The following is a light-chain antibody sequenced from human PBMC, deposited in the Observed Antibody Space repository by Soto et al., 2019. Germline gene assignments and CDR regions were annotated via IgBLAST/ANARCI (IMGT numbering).Light chain of an antibody. CDR3: QQYHTWPIT. Sequence: DIVMTQSPATLSVAPGERVTCSCRASQGVSRKLAWYQHKPGQAPRLLISGASTGATGIPARFSGSGSGTEFTLTISSLQSEDCAIYYCQQYHTWPITFGGGTKADIK. CDR1: QGVSRK. J-gene: IGKJ4*01. CDR2: GAS. V-gene: IGKV3-15*01.